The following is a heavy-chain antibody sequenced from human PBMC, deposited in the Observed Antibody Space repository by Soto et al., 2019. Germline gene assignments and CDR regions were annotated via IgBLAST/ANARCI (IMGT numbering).Heavy chain of an antibody. CDR2: IYYSGST. CDR1: GGSIGIYY. D-gene: IGHD2-15*01. CDR3: ARARYCSGGCCYYYYRMDV. Sequence: SETLSLTCTVSGGSIGIYYWSWIRQPPGKGLEWIGYIYYSGSTNYNPSLKSRVTISVDTSKNQFSLKMSSVTAADTAVYYCARARYCSGGCCYYYYRMDVWGQGTTVTVSS. J-gene: IGHJ6*02. V-gene: IGHV4-59*08.